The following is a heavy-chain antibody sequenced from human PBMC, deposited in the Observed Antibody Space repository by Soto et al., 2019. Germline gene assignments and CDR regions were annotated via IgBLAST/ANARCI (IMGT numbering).Heavy chain of an antibody. D-gene: IGHD3-3*01. CDR1: GGSISSGDYY. Sequence: PSETLSLTCTVSGGSISSGDYYWSWIRQPPGKGLEWIGYIYYSGSTYYNPSLKSRVTISVDTSKNQFSLKLSSVTAADTAVYYCASTTYYDFWSGYSYYYYGMDVWGQGTTVTVSS. J-gene: IGHJ6*02. V-gene: IGHV4-30-4*02. CDR3: ASTTYYDFWSGYSYYYYGMDV. CDR2: IYYSGST.